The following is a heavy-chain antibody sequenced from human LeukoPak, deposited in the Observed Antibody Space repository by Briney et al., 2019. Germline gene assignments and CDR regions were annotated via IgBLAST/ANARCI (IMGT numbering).Heavy chain of an antibody. V-gene: IGHV1-18*01. D-gene: IGHD3-22*01. Sequence: ASVKVSCKASGYTFTRYGISWVRQAPGQGLEWMGWISAYNGNTNYAQKLQGRVTMTTDTSTSTAYMELRSLRSDDTAVYYCARDDYYDSSGYYPFDYWGQGTLVTVSS. CDR3: ARDDYYDSSGYYPFDY. J-gene: IGHJ4*02. CDR2: ISAYNGNT. CDR1: GYTFTRYG.